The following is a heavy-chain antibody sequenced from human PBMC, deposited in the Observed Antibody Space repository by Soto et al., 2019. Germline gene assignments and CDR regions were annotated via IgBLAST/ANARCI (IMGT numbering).Heavy chain of an antibody. Sequence: ASVKVSCKASGYTFTGYYMHWVRQAPGQGLVWMGWINPNSGGTNYAQKFQGWVTMTRDTSISTAYMELSRLRSDDTAVYYCARGLVTTVTERYNWFDPWGQGTLVTVSS. V-gene: IGHV1-2*04. CDR3: ARGLVTTVTERYNWFDP. D-gene: IGHD4-4*01. CDR1: GYTFTGYY. J-gene: IGHJ5*02. CDR2: INPNSGGT.